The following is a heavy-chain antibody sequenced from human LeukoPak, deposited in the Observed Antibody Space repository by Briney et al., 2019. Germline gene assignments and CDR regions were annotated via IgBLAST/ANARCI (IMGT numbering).Heavy chain of an antibody. CDR2: IIPIFGTA. V-gene: IGHV1-69*13. D-gene: IGHD6-19*01. J-gene: IGHJ4*02. Sequence: ASVKVSCKASGGTFSSYAISWVRQAPGQGLEWMGGIIPIFGTANYAQKFQGRVTITADESTSTAYMELSSLRSEDTAVYYCARDSYSSGWLRHFDYRGQGTLVTVSS. CDR1: GGTFSSYA. CDR3: ARDSYSSGWLRHFDY.